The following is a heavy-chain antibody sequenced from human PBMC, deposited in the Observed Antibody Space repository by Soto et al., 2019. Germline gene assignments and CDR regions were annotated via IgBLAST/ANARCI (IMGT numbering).Heavy chain of an antibody. CDR2: IKSKTDGGTT. D-gene: IGHD2-8*01. CDR1: GFTFSNAW. J-gene: IGHJ1*01. V-gene: IGHV3-15*01. Sequence: PGGSLRLSCAASGFTFSNAWMSWVRQAPGKGLEWVGRIKSKTDGGTTDYAAPVKGRFTISRDDSKNTLYLQMNSLKTEDTAVYYCTTGSIVLMVYAIHAEYFQHWGQGTLVTVSS. CDR3: TTGSIVLMVYAIHAEYFQH.